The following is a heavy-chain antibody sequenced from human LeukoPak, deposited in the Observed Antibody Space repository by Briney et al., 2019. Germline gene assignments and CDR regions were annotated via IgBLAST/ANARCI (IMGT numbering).Heavy chain of an antibody. Sequence: GGSMRLSCAASGFTFSGYWMSWVRQAPGKGLEWVASVNQGGSDKYYVDSVKGRFTISRDNARNSLYLQMNSLRAEDTAVYYCARGRWRPTDYYFDYWGQGTLVTVSS. J-gene: IGHJ4*02. V-gene: IGHV3-7*04. CDR1: GFTFSGYW. CDR3: ARGRWRPTDYYFDY. CDR2: VNQGGSDK. D-gene: IGHD5-24*01.